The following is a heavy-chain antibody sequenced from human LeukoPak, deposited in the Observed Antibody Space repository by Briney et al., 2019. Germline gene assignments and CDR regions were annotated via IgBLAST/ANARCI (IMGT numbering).Heavy chain of an antibody. CDR2: TYFRSKWYN. CDR3: ARNGIGTTFDAFGI. J-gene: IGHJ3*02. CDR1: GDSVSSNSAA. Sequence: SQTLSLTCAISGDSVSSNSAAWNWIRQSPSRGLEWLGGTYFRSKWYNDYVVSVKSRIIINADTSKNHFSLQLNSVTPEDTAVYFCARNGIGTTFDAFGIWGQGTMVTVSS. V-gene: IGHV6-1*01. D-gene: IGHD1-1*01.